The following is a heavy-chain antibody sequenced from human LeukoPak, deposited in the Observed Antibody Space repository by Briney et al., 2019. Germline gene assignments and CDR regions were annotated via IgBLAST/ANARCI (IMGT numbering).Heavy chain of an antibody. CDR3: ARGPHFQD. CDR2: INPNSGGT. V-gene: IGHV1-2*02. J-gene: IGHJ4*02. D-gene: IGHD3-3*02. CDR1: GYTFTGYY. Sequence: ASVKVSCKASGYTFTGYYMHWVRQAPGQGLEWMGWINPNSGGTNYAQKFQGRVTMTRDTSISTAFMDLSSLRSDDTAFYYCARGPHFQDWGQGTLVTVSS.